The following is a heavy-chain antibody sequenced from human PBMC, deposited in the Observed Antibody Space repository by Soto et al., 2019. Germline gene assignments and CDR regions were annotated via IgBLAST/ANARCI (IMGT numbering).Heavy chain of an antibody. CDR2: ISGSGGST. CDR1: GFIFSSYA. J-gene: IGHJ4*02. CDR3: AKWNSAWNGLDY. Sequence: EVPLLESGGGLVQPGGSLRLSCAASGFIFSSYAMSWVRQAPGKGLEWVSAISGSGGSTYYADSVKGRFSISRDNSRNTLYLQMNSLRADDTALYYCAKWNSAWNGLDYWGQGTLVTVSS. D-gene: IGHD1-1*01. V-gene: IGHV3-23*01.